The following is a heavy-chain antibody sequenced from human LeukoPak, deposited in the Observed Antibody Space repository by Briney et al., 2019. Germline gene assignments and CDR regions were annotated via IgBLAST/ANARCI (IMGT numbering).Heavy chain of an antibody. D-gene: IGHD4-17*01. CDR3: AKGRPHDYGDYVGAFDI. CDR1: GFTFDDYA. V-gene: IGHV3-9*01. CDR2: ISWNSGSI. Sequence: GGSLRLSCAASGFTFDDYAMHWVRQAPGKGLEWVSGISWNSGSIGYADSVKGRFTISRDNAKNSLYLQMNSLRAEDTALYYCAKGRPHDYGDYVGAFDIWGQGTMVTVSS. J-gene: IGHJ3*02.